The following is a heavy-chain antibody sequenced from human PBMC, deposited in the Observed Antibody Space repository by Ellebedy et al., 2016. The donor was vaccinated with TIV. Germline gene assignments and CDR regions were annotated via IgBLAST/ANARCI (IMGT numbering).Heavy chain of an antibody. CDR3: ARPSPPYCSGGTCYAFDY. Sequence: GESLKISXAASGFTFTSFSMNWVRQAPGKGLEWVSSISISSSYIYYADSVKGRFTISRDNAKNSLYLHMNSLRAEDTAVYYCARPSPPYCSGGTCYAFDYWGRGTLVTVSS. V-gene: IGHV3-21*01. J-gene: IGHJ4*02. CDR1: GFTFTSFS. CDR2: ISISSSYI. D-gene: IGHD2-15*01.